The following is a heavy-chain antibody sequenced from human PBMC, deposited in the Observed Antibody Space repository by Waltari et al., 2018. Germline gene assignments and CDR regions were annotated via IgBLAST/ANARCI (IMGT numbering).Heavy chain of an antibody. CDR2: IYYSGST. J-gene: IGHJ4*02. V-gene: IGHV4-39*07. D-gene: IGHD6-13*01. CDR1: GGSISSSSYY. CDR3: ARRVKADIDY. Sequence: QLQLQESGPGLVKHSETLSLTCTVSGGSISSSSYYWGWIRQPPGKGLEWIGSIYYSGSTYYNPSLKSRVTISVDTSKNQFSLKLSSVTAADTAVYYCARRVKADIDYWGQGTLVTVSS.